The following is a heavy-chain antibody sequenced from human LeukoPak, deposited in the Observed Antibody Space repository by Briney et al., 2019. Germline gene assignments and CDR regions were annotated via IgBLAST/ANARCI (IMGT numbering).Heavy chain of an antibody. V-gene: IGHV4-4*07. Sequence: PSETLSLTCTVSGGSIRSYYWSWIRQPAGTGLEWIGRIYSSGSTSYNPSLKSRVTMSVDTSKNQFSLKLSSVTAADTAVYYCARGCSGWYRTVYYMDVWGKGTTVTISS. CDR3: ARGCSGWYRTVYYMDV. CDR2: IYSSGST. J-gene: IGHJ6*03. CDR1: GGSIRSYY. D-gene: IGHD6-19*01.